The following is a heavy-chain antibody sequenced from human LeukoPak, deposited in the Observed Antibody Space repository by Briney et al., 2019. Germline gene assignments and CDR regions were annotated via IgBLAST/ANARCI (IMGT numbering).Heavy chain of an antibody. V-gene: IGHV4-38-2*01. CDR3: ARVRRYYYDSSGYYYGRWYFDY. CDR1: GYSISSVYY. CDR2: SYHSVIT. Sequence: SETLSLTRAVSGYSISSVYYWAWIRPPPRKGREWIGRSYHSVITYYNPSLNSRVTISVDTSKNQFSLKLSSVTAADTAVYYCARVRRYYYDSSGYYYGRWYFDYWGQGTLVTVSS. D-gene: IGHD3-22*01. J-gene: IGHJ4*02.